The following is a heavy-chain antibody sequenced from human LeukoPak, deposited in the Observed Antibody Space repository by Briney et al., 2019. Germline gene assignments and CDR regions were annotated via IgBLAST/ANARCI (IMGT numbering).Heavy chain of an antibody. CDR1: GFTFSSYS. CDR2: ISSSSSYI. D-gene: IGHD3-16*01. J-gene: IGHJ5*02. CDR3: ARDPGGDWFDP. Sequence: GRSLRLSCAASGFTFSSYSMNWVRQAPGKGLEWVSSISSSSSYIYYADSVKGRFTISRDNAKNSLYLQMNSLRAEDTAVCYCARDPGGDWFDPWGQGTLVTVSS. V-gene: IGHV3-21*01.